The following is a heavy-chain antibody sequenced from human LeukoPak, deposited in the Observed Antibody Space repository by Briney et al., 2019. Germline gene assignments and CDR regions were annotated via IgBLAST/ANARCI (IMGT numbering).Heavy chain of an antibody. CDR1: GFTFSSYA. D-gene: IGHD6-13*01. CDR3: ANGAAAGTPTMGDY. V-gene: IGHV3-23*01. Sequence: PGGSLRLSCAVSGFTFSSYAMHWVRQAPGKGLEWVSVISGGGDNTYYADSVKGRFTISRDNFKNTLYLQMNSLRAEDTAVYYCANGAAAGTPTMGDYWGQGTLVTVSS. J-gene: IGHJ4*02. CDR2: ISGGGDNT.